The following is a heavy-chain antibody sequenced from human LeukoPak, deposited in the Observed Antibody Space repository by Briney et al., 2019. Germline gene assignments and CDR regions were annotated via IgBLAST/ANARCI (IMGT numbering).Heavy chain of an antibody. D-gene: IGHD3-22*01. V-gene: IGHV1-18*01. J-gene: IGHJ4*02. Sequence: ASVKVSCKASGYTFTSYGISWVRQAPGQGLEWMGWISAYNVNTNYAQKLQGRVTMTTDTSTSTAYMELRSLRSDDTAVYYCARSPATYYYDSSGYLYYFDYWGQGTLVTVSS. CDR2: ISAYNVNT. CDR3: ARSPATYYYDSSGYLYYFDY. CDR1: GYTFTSYG.